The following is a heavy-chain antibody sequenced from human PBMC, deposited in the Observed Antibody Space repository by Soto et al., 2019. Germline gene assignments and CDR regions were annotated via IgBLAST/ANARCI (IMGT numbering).Heavy chain of an antibody. D-gene: IGHD6-19*01. CDR1: GFTFSSYA. J-gene: IGHJ4*02. CDR3: AKSGYNLGYSSGWYWDY. CDR2: ISGSGGST. Sequence: EVQLLESGGGLVQPGGSLRLSCAASGFTFSSYAMSWVRQAPGKGLEWVSAISGSGGSTYYADSVKGRFTISRDNSKNTLYLQMNSLRAEDTAVYSCAKSGYNLGYSSGWYWDYWGQGTLVTVSS. V-gene: IGHV3-23*01.